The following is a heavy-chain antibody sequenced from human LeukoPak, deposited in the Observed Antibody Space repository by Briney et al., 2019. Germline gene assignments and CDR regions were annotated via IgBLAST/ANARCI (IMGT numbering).Heavy chain of an antibody. CDR1: GFTFSSYS. D-gene: IGHD3-16*02. CDR3: ARGLRLGELSLSLDY. V-gene: IGHV3-21*01. CDR2: ISSSSSYI. J-gene: IGHJ4*02. Sequence: GGSLRLSCAASGFTFSSYSMNWVRQAPGKGLEWVSSISSSSSYIYYADSVKGRFTIYRDNAKNSLYLQMNSLRAEDTAVYYCARGLRLGELSLSLDYWGQGTLVTVSS.